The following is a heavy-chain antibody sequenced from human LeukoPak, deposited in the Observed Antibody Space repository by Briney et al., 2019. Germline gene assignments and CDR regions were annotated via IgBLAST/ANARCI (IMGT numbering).Heavy chain of an antibody. CDR3: AKDPSIYSSSWPEYFLH. Sequence: GGSLRLSCVASGFTFDDYAMHWVRQAPGKGLEWVSLISGDGGSTYYADSVKGRFTISRDNSKNSLYLQMNSQRTEDTALYYCAKDPSIYSSSWPEYFLHWGQGTLVTVSS. J-gene: IGHJ1*01. V-gene: IGHV3-43*02. D-gene: IGHD6-13*01. CDR2: ISGDGGST. CDR1: GFTFDDYA.